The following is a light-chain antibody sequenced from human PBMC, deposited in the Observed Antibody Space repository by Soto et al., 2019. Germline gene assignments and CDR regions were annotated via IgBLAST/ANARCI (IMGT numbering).Light chain of an antibody. Sequence: EIVVTQSPGTLSVSPGERATLSCRASQSVSSSLAWYQQKPGQAPRLLIYGASTRATGIPARFSGSGSGTEFTLTISSLQSEDFAVYYCQQYNNWPQTFGQGTKVDIK. CDR2: GAS. J-gene: IGKJ1*01. CDR3: QQYNNWPQT. CDR1: QSVSSS. V-gene: IGKV3-15*01.